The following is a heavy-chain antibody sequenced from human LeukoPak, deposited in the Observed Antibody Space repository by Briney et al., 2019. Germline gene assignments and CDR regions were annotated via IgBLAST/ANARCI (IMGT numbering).Heavy chain of an antibody. CDR3: ARPYYDILTGPHYYFDY. D-gene: IGHD3-9*01. V-gene: IGHV5-51*01. CDR1: GYSFTSYW. CDR2: IYHGDSET. Sequence: GESLKISCKGSGYSFTSYWIGWGRQMPGKGLEWMGIIYHGDSETRYSTSRQSQVTISAAKSSSTAYLQWSSLKASDTAMYYCARPYYDILTGPHYYFDYWGQGTLVTVSS. J-gene: IGHJ4*02.